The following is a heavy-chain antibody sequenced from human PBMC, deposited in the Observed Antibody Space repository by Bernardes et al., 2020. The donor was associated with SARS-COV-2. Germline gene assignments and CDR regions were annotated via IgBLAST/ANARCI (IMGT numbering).Heavy chain of an antibody. V-gene: IGHV3-30-3*01. J-gene: IGHJ4*02. CDR1: GFTFSSYA. D-gene: IGHD3-10*01. Sequence: GGSLRLFCAASGFTFSSYAMHWVRQAPGKGLEWVAVISYDGSNKYYADSVKGRFTISRDNSKNTLYLQMNSLRAEDTAVYYCASSLLWFGELWGWGQGTLVTVSS. CDR3: ASSLLWFGELWG. CDR2: ISYDGSNK.